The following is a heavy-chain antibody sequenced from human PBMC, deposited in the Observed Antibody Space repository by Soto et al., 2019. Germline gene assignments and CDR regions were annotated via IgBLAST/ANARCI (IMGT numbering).Heavy chain of an antibody. CDR3: ARDGREASGMDV. Sequence: SETLSLTCTVSGGSISSHYWSWVRQAPGKGLEWIGHIYYRGSTNYNPSLRSRSTISVDASKSQFSLKLNSVTTADTAAYYCARDGREASGMDVWGQGTKVTVSS. D-gene: IGHD1-26*01. CDR1: GGSISSHY. V-gene: IGHV4-59*11. J-gene: IGHJ6*02. CDR2: IYYRGST.